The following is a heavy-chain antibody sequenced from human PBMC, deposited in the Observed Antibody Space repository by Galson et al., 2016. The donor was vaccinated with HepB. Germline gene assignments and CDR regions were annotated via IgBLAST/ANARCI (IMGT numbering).Heavy chain of an antibody. CDR2: ISGNSGSM. D-gene: IGHD1-26*01. J-gene: IGHJ4*02. CDR3: AKDPRLSTIATSDYFDY. V-gene: IGHV3-23*01. Sequence: SLRLSCAASGFTFNTYAMSWVRQAPGKGLEWVSTISGNSGSMYYADSVKGRFSISRDNPKNTLYLQMDTLRAEDTAVYYCAKDPRLSTIATSDYFDYWGQESLVTVSS. CDR1: GFTFNTYA.